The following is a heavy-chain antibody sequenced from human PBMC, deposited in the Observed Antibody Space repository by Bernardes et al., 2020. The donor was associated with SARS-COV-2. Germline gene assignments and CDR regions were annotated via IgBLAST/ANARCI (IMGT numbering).Heavy chain of an antibody. CDR3: TTDLFALSANDP. V-gene: IGHV3-15*01. CDR2: IKSKTDGGTT. D-gene: IGHD2-21*01. CDR1: GFTFSNAW. J-gene: IGHJ5*02. Sequence: GGSLRLSCAASGFTFSNAWMSWVRQAPGKGLEWVGRIKSKTDGGTTDYAAPVKGRFTISRDDSKNTLYLQMNSLKTEDTAVYYCTTDLFALSANDPWGQGTLVTVSS.